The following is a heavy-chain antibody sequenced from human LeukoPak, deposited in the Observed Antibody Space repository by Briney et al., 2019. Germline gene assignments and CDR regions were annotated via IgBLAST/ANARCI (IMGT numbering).Heavy chain of an antibody. CDR1: GLTFSSYA. D-gene: IGHD3-22*01. J-gene: IGHJ4*02. CDR3: AKKEGPYDSSGPLFDY. Sequence: PGGSLRLSCAASGLTFSSYAMSWVRQAPGKGLEWVSAISGSGGSTYYADSVKGRFTISRDNSKNTLYLQMNSLRAEDTAVYYCAKKEGPYDSSGPLFDYWGQGTLVTVSS. CDR2: ISGSGGST. V-gene: IGHV3-23*01.